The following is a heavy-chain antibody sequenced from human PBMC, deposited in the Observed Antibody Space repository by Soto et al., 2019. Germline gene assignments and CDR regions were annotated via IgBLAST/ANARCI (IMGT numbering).Heavy chain of an antibody. D-gene: IGHD1-7*01. CDR1: GGSIYTYY. J-gene: IGHJ4*02. Sequence: SETLSLTCNVSGGSIYTYYWNWIRQSPGKGLEWIANVYYSGSTYYNPSLKSRLTISVDTPKNQFSLQLKSMTAADTAVYYCASRDPGTSADYWGQGTLVTVSS. CDR2: VYYSGST. V-gene: IGHV4-59*12. CDR3: ASRDPGTSADY.